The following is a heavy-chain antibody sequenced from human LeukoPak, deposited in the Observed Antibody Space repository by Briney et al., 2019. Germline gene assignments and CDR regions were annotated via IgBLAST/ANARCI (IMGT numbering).Heavy chain of an antibody. D-gene: IGHD3-16*01. CDR3: AELGVDTFGGV. J-gene: IGHJ6*04. V-gene: IGHV3-48*03. CDR2: ITSSGSNI. CDR1: GFTFSSYE. Sequence: GGSLRLSCAASGFTFSSYETNWVRQAPGKGLEWVSYITSSGSNIYYADSVKGRFTISRDNAKHTLYRQENSVRSQDTPVYYCAELGVDTFGGVWGKGTTVTISS.